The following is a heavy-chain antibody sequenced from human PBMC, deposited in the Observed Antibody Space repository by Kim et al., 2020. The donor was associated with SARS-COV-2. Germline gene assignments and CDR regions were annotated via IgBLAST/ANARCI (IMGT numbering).Heavy chain of an antibody. Sequence: RTYHADSVKGRFTISRHNSKNTLYLQMNSLRAEDTAVYYCARDAVSYGMDVWGQGTTVTISS. V-gene: IGHV3-53*04. D-gene: IGHD4-17*01. J-gene: IGHJ6*02. CDR3: ARDAVSYGMDV. CDR2: RT.